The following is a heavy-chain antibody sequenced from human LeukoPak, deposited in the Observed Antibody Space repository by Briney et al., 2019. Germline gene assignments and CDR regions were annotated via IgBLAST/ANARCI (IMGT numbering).Heavy chain of an antibody. Sequence: SETLSLTCTVSGGSVSSGSYYWSWIRQPPGKGLEWIGYIYYSGSTNYNPSLKSRVTISVDTSKNQFSLKLSSVTAADTAVYYCARSIRPYRSERALRFDYWGQGTLVTVSS. CDR1: GGSVSSGSYY. CDR3: ARSIRPYRSERALRFDY. D-gene: IGHD2-21*01. V-gene: IGHV4-61*01. CDR2: IYYSGST. J-gene: IGHJ4*02.